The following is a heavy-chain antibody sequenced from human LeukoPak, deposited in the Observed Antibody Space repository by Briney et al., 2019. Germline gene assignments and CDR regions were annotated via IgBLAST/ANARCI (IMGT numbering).Heavy chain of an antibody. CDR2: IYSGGST. J-gene: IGHJ4*02. Sequence: PAESLRPSCAASGFTVSSNYMSWVRQAPGKGLEWVSVIYSGGSTYYADSVKGRFTISRDNSKNTLYLQMNSLRAEDTAVYYCARGGYCSSTSCSDVWGQGTLVTVSS. CDR1: GFTVSSNY. D-gene: IGHD2-2*01. V-gene: IGHV3-53*01. CDR3: ARGGYCSSTSCSDV.